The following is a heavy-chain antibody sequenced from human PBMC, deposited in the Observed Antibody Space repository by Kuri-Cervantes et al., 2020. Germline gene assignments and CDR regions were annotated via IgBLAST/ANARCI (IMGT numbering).Heavy chain of an antibody. CDR2: ISWDGGST. D-gene: IGHD2-2*01. CDR3: ARDLPAPHIVVVPAADQKYYYYYGMDV. V-gene: IGHV3-43*01. CDR1: GFTFDDYT. J-gene: IGHJ6*02. Sequence: GSLRLSCAASGFTFDDYTMHWVRQAPGKGLEWVSLISWDGGSTYYADSVKGRFTISRDNSKNTLYLQMNSLRDEDTAVYYCARDLPAPHIVVVPAADQKYYYYYGMDVWGQGTTVTVSS.